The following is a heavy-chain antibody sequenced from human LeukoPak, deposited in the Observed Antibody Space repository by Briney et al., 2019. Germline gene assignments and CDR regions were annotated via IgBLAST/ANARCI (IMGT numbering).Heavy chain of an antibody. CDR2: ISGSGSRT. CDR3: AKAGGATYYYYYHMDV. J-gene: IGHJ6*03. V-gene: IGHV3-23*01. CDR1: RFTFINYA. D-gene: IGHD1-26*01. Sequence: GGSLILSCAASRFTFINYAMSWVRQAPGKGLEWVSAISGSGSRTYYADSVKGRFTISRDNSNNTLYLQMNSLRVEDTAVYYCAKAGGATYYYYYHMDVWGKGTTVTVSS.